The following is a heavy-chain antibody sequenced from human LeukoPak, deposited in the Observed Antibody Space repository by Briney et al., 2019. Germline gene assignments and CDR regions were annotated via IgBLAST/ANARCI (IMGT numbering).Heavy chain of an antibody. J-gene: IGHJ3*02. Sequence: SETLSLTCAVSGGSISSGGYSWSWIRQPPGKGLEWIGYIYYSGSTNYNPSLKSRVTISVDTSKNQFSLELSSVTAADTAVYYCARDREGYPPDAFDIWGQGTMVTVSS. V-gene: IGHV4-61*08. CDR1: GGSISSGGYS. D-gene: IGHD5-18*01. CDR3: ARDREGYPPDAFDI. CDR2: IYYSGST.